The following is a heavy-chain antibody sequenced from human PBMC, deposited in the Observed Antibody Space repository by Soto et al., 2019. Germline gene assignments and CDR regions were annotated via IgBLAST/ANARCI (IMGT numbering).Heavy chain of an antibody. D-gene: IGHD3-22*01. V-gene: IGHV4-4*07. J-gene: IGHJ4*02. CDR1: GGSISNHY. CDR3: ARAITSYDSSGYSL. CDR2: IYSSGST. Sequence: PSETLSLTCTVSGGSISNHYWSWIRQPAGKGLEGIGRIYSSGSTSYNPSLKSRVTMSVDTSKNQFSLKLSSVTAADTAVYFCARAITSYDSSGYSLWGQGTRVTVSS.